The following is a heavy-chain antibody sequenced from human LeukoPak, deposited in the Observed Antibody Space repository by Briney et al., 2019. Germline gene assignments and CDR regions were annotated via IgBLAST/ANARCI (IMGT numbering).Heavy chain of an antibody. V-gene: IGHV4-38-2*01. CDR1: GYSISSGYY. CDR2: IYQSVST. Sequence: SETLSLTCAVSGYSISSGYYWGWIRQPPGKGLEWIGSIYQSVSTYYSPSLKSRVAISADTPKNQFSLKLTSVTAADTAVYYCARGSNYYYSMGVWGKGTTVTVSS. CDR3: ARGSNYYYSMGV. D-gene: IGHD3/OR15-3a*01. J-gene: IGHJ6*04.